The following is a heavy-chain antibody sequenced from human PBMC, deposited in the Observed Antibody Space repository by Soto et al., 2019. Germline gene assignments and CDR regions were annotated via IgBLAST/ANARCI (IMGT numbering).Heavy chain of an antibody. CDR2: IIPIFGTA. D-gene: IGHD2-15*01. J-gene: IGHJ6*02. Sequence: SVKVSCKASGGTFSSYAISWLRQAPGQGLEWMGGIIPIFGTANYAQKFQGRVTITADESTSTAYMELSSLRSEDTAVYYCARVPDPCSGGSCYRYGMDVWGQGTTVTVSS. CDR1: GGTFSSYA. CDR3: ARVPDPCSGGSCYRYGMDV. V-gene: IGHV1-69*13.